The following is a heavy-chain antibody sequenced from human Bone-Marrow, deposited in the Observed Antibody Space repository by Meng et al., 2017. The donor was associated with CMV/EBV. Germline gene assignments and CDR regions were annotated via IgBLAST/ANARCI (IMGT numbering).Heavy chain of an antibody. CDR3: VSGPPNVAH. CDR1: GFTFSDYY. V-gene: IGHV3-11*01. CDR2: ISSSGSTI. D-gene: IGHD2-15*01. Sequence: GGTLRLSCAASGFTFSDYYMSWIRQAPGKGLEWVSYISSSGSTIYYADSVKGRFTISSDKAKNSLYLQMDTLRPEDTAVYYCVSGPPNVAHWGQGALVTVSS. J-gene: IGHJ4*01.